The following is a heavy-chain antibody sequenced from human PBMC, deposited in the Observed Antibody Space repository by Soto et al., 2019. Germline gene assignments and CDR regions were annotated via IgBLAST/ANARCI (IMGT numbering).Heavy chain of an antibody. V-gene: IGHV3-30*03. CDR1: EFTFSSYG. CDR2: ISYDGSNK. Sequence: GGSLRLSCAASEFTFSSYGMHWVRQAPGKGLEWVARISYDGSNKYYADSVKGRFTISRDNSKNTLYLQMNSLRAEDTAVYYCARETVVVPAAIYNWFDPWGQGTLVTVSS. CDR3: ARETVVVPAAIYNWFDP. D-gene: IGHD2-2*02. J-gene: IGHJ5*02.